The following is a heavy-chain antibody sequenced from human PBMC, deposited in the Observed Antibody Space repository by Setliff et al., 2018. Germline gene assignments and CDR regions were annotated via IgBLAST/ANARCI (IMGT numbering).Heavy chain of an antibody. J-gene: IGHJ5*02. CDR1: GGSISTTNYF. D-gene: IGHD6-6*01. CDR3: ARGYAARVGFGNWFDP. CDR2: LYYTGAT. Sequence: KTSETLSLTCTVSGGSISTTNYFWGWIRQPPGGGLEWIGILYYTGATYYNPSLKSRVTISVDTPNNQFSLKLSSVTAADTAVFYCARGYAARVGFGNWFDPWGQGTLVTVSS. V-gene: IGHV4-39*07.